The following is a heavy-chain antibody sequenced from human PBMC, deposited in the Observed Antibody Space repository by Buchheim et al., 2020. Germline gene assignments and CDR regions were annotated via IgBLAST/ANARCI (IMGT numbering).Heavy chain of an antibody. CDR3: ARKQFSGSSSRYLDL. D-gene: IGHD3-22*01. CDR1: GFTFSDYD. CDR2: ISSRGDEI. J-gene: IGHJ2*01. V-gene: IGHV3-11*01. Sequence: QVQLVESGGGLVKPGGSLRLSCAASGFTFSDYDMTWIRQAPGKGLEWVSYISSRGDEIYYADSVEGRYTISRNAKNSLFLQMDSLRAEDTAVYYCARKQFSGSSSRYLDLWGRGTL.